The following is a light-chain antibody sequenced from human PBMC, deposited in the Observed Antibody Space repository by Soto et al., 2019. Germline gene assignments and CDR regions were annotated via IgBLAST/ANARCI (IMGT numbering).Light chain of an antibody. CDR2: AAS. Sequence: DIQMTQSPSSLSASVGDRVTITCRASQGISNYLAWYQQKPGKVPKLLIYAASNLQSGVPSRFSGSGSGTDFTITISRLHPEDVATYYCQKDNSAPYTFGQGTKLEIK. CDR3: QKDNSAPYT. CDR1: QGISNY. V-gene: IGKV1-27*01. J-gene: IGKJ2*01.